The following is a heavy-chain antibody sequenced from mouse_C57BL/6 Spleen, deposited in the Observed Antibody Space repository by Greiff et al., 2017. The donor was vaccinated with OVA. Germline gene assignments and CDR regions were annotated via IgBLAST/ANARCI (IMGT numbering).Heavy chain of an antibody. V-gene: IGHV1-81*01. D-gene: IGHD2-4*01. CDR2: IYPRSGNT. CDR3: ARGPYDYDGYWYFDV. CDR1: GYTFTSYG. J-gene: IGHJ1*03. Sequence: QVQLQQSGAELARPGASVKLSCKASGYTFTSYGISWVKQRTGQGLEWIGEIYPRSGNTYYNEKFKGKATLTADKSSSTAYMELRSLTSEDSAVYFCARGPYDYDGYWYFDVWGTGTTVTVSS.